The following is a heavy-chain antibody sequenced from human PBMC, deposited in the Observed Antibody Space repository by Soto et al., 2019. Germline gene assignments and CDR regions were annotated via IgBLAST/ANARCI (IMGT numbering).Heavy chain of an antibody. D-gene: IGHD3-16*01. V-gene: IGHV1-46*01. CDR2: INAGGGST. Sequence: QAQLVQSGAEVKKPGASVKISCKASEYTFAGYYIHWVRQAPGQGLEWVGIINAGGGSTIYAQKFQDRVTMTSDTSTNTVYMNLSSLTSEDTAVYYCAREKGGLSDYWGQGTLVTVSS. J-gene: IGHJ4*02. CDR1: EYTFAGYY. CDR3: AREKGGLSDY.